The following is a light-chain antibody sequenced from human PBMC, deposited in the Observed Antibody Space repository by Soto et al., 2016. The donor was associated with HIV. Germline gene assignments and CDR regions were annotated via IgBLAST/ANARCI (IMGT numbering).Light chain of an antibody. Sequence: DIQMTQSPSSVSASVGDRVTITCRASQAINSRLAWYQQNPGKAPEVLITATYTLQDGVPSRFSGSASGGTGTDFTLTIDSLQPEDFATYYCQQTDSFPFTFGPGPKV. CDR1: QAINSR. CDR3: QQTDSFPFT. CDR2: ATY. V-gene: IGKV1-12*01. J-gene: IGKJ3*01.